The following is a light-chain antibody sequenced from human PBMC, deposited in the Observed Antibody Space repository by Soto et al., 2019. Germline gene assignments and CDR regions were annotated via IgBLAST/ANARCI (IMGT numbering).Light chain of an antibody. CDR2: EVS. CDR3: SSYTSSSTYV. CDR1: SSDVGGYNY. Sequence: QSVLTQPASVSGSPGQSIAISCTGTSSDVGGYNYVSWYQQHPGKAPKLMISEVSNRPSGVSNRFSGSKSGNTASLTISGLQAEDEADSYCSSYTSSSTYVFGTGTKLTVL. V-gene: IGLV2-14*01. J-gene: IGLJ1*01.